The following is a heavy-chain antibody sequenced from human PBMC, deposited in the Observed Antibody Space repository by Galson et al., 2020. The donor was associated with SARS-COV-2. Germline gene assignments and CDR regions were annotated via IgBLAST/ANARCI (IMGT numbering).Heavy chain of an antibody. V-gene: IGHV3-30*04. CDR2: ISYDGSNK. Sequence: GGSLRLSCAVSGLTFSTSAMHWVRQAPGKGLEWVALISYDGSNKYSAGSAKGRFTISRDNSKNTLYLHMNTLRPEDTGVYYCVRVASRGAYSYYYMDDWGSGTSVTVSS. CDR3: VRVASRGAYSYYYMDD. D-gene: IGHD3-16*01. J-gene: IGHJ6*03. CDR1: GLTFSTSA.